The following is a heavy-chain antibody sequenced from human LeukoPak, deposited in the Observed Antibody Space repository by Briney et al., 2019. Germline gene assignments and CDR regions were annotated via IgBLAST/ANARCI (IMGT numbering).Heavy chain of an antibody. CDR2: IVSETVGGRT. CDR3: ATSITTPGAFDI. CDR1: SITFTKAW. V-gene: IGHV3-15*07. J-gene: IGHJ4*02. D-gene: IGHD1-1*01. Sequence: GGSLRLSCAASSITFTKAWMNWVRQAPGKGLEWVARIVSETVGGRTDYAASVKGRFTISRDDSKSTLSLQMSSLKIEDTAVYYCATSITTPGAFDIWGQGVLVTVSS.